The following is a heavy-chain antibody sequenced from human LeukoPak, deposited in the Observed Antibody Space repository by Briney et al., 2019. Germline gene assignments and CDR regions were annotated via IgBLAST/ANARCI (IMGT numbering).Heavy chain of an antibody. V-gene: IGHV4-59*12. D-gene: IGHD4-17*01. CDR2: IYYSGST. Sequence: SETLSLTCTVSGGSISSYYWSWIRQPPGKGLEWIGYIYYSGSTYYNPSLRSRVTISVDTSKNQFSLKLSSVTAADTAVYYCVRTVIPGWFDPWGQGTLVAVSS. CDR3: VRTVIPGWFDP. J-gene: IGHJ5*02. CDR1: GGSISSYY.